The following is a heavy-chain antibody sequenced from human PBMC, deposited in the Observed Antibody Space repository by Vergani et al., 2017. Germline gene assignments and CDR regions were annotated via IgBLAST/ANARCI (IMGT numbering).Heavy chain of an antibody. V-gene: IGHV4-34*01. CDR2: INHSGST. J-gene: IGHJ4*02. Sequence: QVQLQQWGAGLLKPSETLSLTCAVYGGSFSGYYWSWIRQPPGKGLEWIGEINHSGSTNYNPSLKGRVTISVDTSKNQFSLRLGSVTAADTSVYYCARGKVRGVISDYGGQGTLVTVSS. D-gene: IGHD3-10*01. CDR1: GGSFSGYY. CDR3: ARGKVRGVISDY.